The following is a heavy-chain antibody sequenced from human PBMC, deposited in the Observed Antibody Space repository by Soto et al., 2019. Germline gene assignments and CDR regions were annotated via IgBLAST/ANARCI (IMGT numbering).Heavy chain of an antibody. J-gene: IGHJ5*02. D-gene: IGHD2-2*01. Sequence: PSETLSLTCTVSGGSISSGGYYWSWIRQHPGKGLEWIGYIYYSGSTYYNPSLKSRVTISVDTSKNQFSLKLSSVTAADTAVYSCASTRLGYCSSTSCPRRWFDPWGQGTLVTVSS. V-gene: IGHV4-31*03. CDR1: GGSISSGGYY. CDR2: IYYSGST. CDR3: ASTRLGYCSSTSCPRRWFDP.